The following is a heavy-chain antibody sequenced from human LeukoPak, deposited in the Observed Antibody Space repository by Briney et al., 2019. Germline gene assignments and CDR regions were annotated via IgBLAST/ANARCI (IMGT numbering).Heavy chain of an antibody. V-gene: IGHV1-2*02. Sequence: ASVKVSCKASGYTFTGHFMHWVRQAPGQGLEWMGWINPNSGGTYYAQKFKGRVTMTRDTSISTAYIEMSRLRSDDTAVYYCARETGRRVFYDSSGYLHFWGQGTLVAVSS. CDR3: ARETGRRVFYDSSGYLHF. CDR2: INPNSGGT. D-gene: IGHD3-22*01. J-gene: IGHJ4*02. CDR1: GYTFTGHF.